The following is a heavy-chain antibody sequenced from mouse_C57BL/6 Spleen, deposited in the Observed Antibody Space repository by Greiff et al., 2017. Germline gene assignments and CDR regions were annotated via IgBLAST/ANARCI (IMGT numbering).Heavy chain of an antibody. V-gene: IGHV1-22*01. D-gene: IGHD2-4*01. J-gene: IGHJ3*01. CDR2: INTNNGGT. CDR3: ERTMGYDYDDGFAY. CDR1: GYTFTDYN. Sequence: VQLQQSGPELVKPGASVKMSCKASGYTFTDYNMHWVKQSHGKSLEWIGYINTNNGGTSYNQKFKGKATLTVNKSSSTAYMELRSLRSEDSAVYYCERTMGYDYDDGFAYGGQGTLVTVSA.